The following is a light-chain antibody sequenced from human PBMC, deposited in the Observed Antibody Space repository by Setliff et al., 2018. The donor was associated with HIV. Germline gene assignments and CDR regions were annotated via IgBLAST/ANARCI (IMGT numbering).Light chain of an antibody. CDR3: QVWDSGSDHVM. J-gene: IGLJ3*02. Sequence: VLTQPPSVSVAPGKTAKISCGGDNIGSKSVHWYQQKPGQAPVLVIYYDSDRPSGIPERFSGSNSGNTATLTITRVEAGDEADYYCQVWDSGSDHVMFGGGTK. V-gene: IGLV3-21*04. CDR1: NIGSKS. CDR2: YDS.